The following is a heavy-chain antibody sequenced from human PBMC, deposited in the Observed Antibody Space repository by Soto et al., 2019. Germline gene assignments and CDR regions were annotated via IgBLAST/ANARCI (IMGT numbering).Heavy chain of an antibody. CDR3: ARDYDYYGSGRTPPPVISYGMDV. CDR1: GYTFTSYG. J-gene: IGHJ6*02. D-gene: IGHD3-10*01. CDR2: ISAYNGNT. V-gene: IGHV1-18*01. Sequence: GASVKVSCKASGYTFTSYGISWVRQAPGQGLEWMGWISAYNGNTNYAQKLQGRVTMTTDTSTSTAYMELRSLRSDDTAVYYCARDYDYYGSGRTPPPVISYGMDVWGQGTTVTVSS.